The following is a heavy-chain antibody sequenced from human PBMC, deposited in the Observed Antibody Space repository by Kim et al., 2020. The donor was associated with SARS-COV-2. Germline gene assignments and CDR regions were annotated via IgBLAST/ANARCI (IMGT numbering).Heavy chain of an antibody. CDR2: IYYSGTT. V-gene: IGHV4-59*12. CDR1: GGSISSYY. J-gene: IGHJ4*02. CDR3: ARGSGSGTYYQLDS. D-gene: IGHD3-10*01. Sequence: SETLSLTCTVFGGSISSYYWSWIRQPPGKGLEWIGYIYYSGTTDYNPSLKSRVVMSVDTSKKEFSLKLTSVTAADTAVYYCARGSGSGTYYQLDSWGQGTLVTVSS.